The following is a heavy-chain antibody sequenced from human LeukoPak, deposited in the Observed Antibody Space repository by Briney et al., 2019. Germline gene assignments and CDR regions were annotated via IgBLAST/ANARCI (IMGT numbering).Heavy chain of an antibody. D-gene: IGHD3-10*01. CDR1: GFTFSSYA. V-gene: IGHV3-23*01. J-gene: IGHJ6*02. Sequence: GGSLRLSCAASGFTFSSYAMSWVRQAPGKGLEWVSAISGSGGSTYYADSVKGRFTISRDNSKNTLYLQMNSLRAEDMAVYYCAKDALLWFGEFYDGMDVWGQGTTVTVSS. CDR3: AKDALLWFGEFYDGMDV. CDR2: ISGSGGST.